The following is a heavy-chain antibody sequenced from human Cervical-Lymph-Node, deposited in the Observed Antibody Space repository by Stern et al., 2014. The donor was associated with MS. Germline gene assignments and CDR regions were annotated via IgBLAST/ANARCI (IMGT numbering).Heavy chain of an antibody. CDR1: GYSFTDHH. CDR3: ARDYYRDPYNWFDP. V-gene: IGHV1-2*02. D-gene: IGHD4-17*01. Sequence: QVQLGQSGAEVKKPGASVKVSCKASGYSFTDHHIHWVRQAPGQGLEWVGRVNPNSGETEYTQKLQGRVTMTRDTSINTAYMELSGLRSDDTAVYYCARDYYRDPYNWFDPWGQGTLVTVSS. J-gene: IGHJ5*02. CDR2: VNPNSGET.